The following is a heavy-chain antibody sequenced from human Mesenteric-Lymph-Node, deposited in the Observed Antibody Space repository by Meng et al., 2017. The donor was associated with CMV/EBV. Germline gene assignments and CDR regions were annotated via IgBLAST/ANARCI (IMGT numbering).Heavy chain of an antibody. Sequence: GGSLRLSCAASGFTFSTSAMSWVRQAPGKGLEWVSAISGSGGSTYYADSVKGRFTISRDNSKNTLYLQMNSLRAEDTAVYYCAKDPYSSGWFPFDYWGQGTLVTVSS. D-gene: IGHD6-19*01. J-gene: IGHJ4*02. CDR1: GFTFSTSA. CDR3: AKDPYSSGWFPFDY. CDR2: ISGSGGST. V-gene: IGHV3-23*01.